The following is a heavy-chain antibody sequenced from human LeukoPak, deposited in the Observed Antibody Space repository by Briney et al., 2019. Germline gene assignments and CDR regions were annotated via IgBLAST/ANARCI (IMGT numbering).Heavy chain of an antibody. D-gene: IGHD5-12*01. V-gene: IGHV1-2*02. CDR2: INPNSGGT. Sequence: ASVKVSCKASGYTFTGYYMHWVRQAPGQGLEWMGWINPNSGGTNYAQKFQGRVTMTRDTSISTDYMGLSRLRSDDTAVYYCARVLVATVGGLLFDYWGQGTLVTVSS. CDR3: ARVLVATVGGLLFDY. J-gene: IGHJ4*02. CDR1: GYTFTGYY.